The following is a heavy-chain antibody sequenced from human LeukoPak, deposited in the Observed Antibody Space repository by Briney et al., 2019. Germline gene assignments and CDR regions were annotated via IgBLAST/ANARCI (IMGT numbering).Heavy chain of an antibody. V-gene: IGHV1-69*02. Sequence: VASVKVSCKASGGTFSSYTISWVRQAHGQGLEWMGRIIPILGIANYAQKFQGRVTITADKSTSTAYMELSSLRSEDTAVYYCARITGGFGFDPWGQGTLVTVSS. CDR3: ARITGGFGFDP. D-gene: IGHD1-14*01. CDR1: GGTFSSYT. CDR2: IIPILGIA. J-gene: IGHJ5*02.